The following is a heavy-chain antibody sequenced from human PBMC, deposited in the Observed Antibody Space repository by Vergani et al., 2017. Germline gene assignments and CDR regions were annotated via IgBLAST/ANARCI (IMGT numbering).Heavy chain of an antibody. J-gene: IGHJ4*02. V-gene: IGHV3-30-3*01. CDR1: GFTFSSYA. Sequence: QVQLVESGGGVVQPGRSLRLSCAASGFTFSSYAMHWVRQAPGKGLEWVAVISYDGSNKYYADSVKGRFTISRDNSKNTLYLQMNSLRAEDTAVYYCARGSHYGSGSYYNYFDYWGQGTLVTVSS. CDR2: ISYDGSNK. CDR3: ARGSHYGSGSYYNYFDY. D-gene: IGHD3-10*01.